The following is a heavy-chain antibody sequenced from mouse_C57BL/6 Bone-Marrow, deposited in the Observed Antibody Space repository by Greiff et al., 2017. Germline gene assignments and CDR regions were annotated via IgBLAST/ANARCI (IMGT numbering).Heavy chain of an antibody. CDR1: GYTFTSYW. CDR3: AIGSNYVHYYAMDY. CDR2: IHPSASDP. D-gene: IGHD2-5*01. Sequence: QVQLQQSGAELVQPGASVKVSCKASGYTFTSYWMHWVTQRPGQGLEWIGRIHPSASDPNYNQTFKGQATLPVDKASSTAYMQLSSLTTEDSAVYYGAIGSNYVHYYAMDYWGQGTSVTVSS. J-gene: IGHJ4*01. V-gene: IGHV1-74*01.